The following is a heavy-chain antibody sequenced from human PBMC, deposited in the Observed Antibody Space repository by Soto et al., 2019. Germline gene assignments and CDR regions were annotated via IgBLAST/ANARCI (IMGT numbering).Heavy chain of an antibody. D-gene: IGHD3-22*01. CDR3: ARGYYDSNGQSNPFDS. V-gene: IGHV4-59*01. CDR2: VHHSGNT. Sequence: PSETLSLTCSVSGACLSRSYWSWLRQYPGKGLEWIWHVHHSGNTKYNSSLKSRVSMSVDTSRHQFSVKLTSVTTADTAVYYCARGYYDSNGQSNPFDSWGHSTMVT. CDR1: GACLSRSY. J-gene: IGHJ3*02.